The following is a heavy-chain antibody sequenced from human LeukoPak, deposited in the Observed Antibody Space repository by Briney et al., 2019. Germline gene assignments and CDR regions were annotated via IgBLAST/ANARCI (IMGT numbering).Heavy chain of an antibody. D-gene: IGHD2-2*01. CDR2: INSDGSST. Sequence: GGSLRLSCAASGFTFSSYWMHWVRQAPGKGLVWVSRINSDGSSTCYADSVKGRFTISRDNAKNTLYLQMNSLRAEDTAVYYCAREYAVPAFYYYYGMDVWGQGTTVTVSS. V-gene: IGHV3-74*01. CDR1: GFTFSSYW. CDR3: AREYAVPAFYYYYGMDV. J-gene: IGHJ6*02.